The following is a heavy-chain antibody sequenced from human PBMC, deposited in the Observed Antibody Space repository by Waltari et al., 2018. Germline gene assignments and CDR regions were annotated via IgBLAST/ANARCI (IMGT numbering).Heavy chain of an antibody. D-gene: IGHD3-3*01. CDR3: ARGDGGSGLGASDI. V-gene: IGHV3-33*01. J-gene: IGHJ3*02. CDR1: GFTFTNHG. CDR2: IWYDGSNK. Sequence: AHPVESGGGVVQSGRSLRLSCVGSGFTFTNHGMNWVRQAPGKGLEWVAVIWYDGSNKNYVDSVKGRFTISRDNSKNTMYLEMNRLRAEDTAVYFCARGDGGSGLGASDIWGQGTMVTVSS.